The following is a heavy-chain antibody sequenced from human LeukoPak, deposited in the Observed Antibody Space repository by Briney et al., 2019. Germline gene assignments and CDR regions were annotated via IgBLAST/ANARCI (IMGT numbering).Heavy chain of an antibody. D-gene: IGHD1-1*01. J-gene: IGHJ4*02. V-gene: IGHV4-39*07. CDR2: IYDSGST. Sequence: PSETLSLTCTVSGGSIRSSYYYWGWIRQPPGKGLEWIGSIYDSGSTNYNPSLKSRVTISVDTSKNQFSLKLSSVTAADTAVYYCARVKGPRKRLQLFDYWGQGTLVTVSS. CDR3: ARVKGPRKRLQLFDY. CDR1: GGSIRSSYYY.